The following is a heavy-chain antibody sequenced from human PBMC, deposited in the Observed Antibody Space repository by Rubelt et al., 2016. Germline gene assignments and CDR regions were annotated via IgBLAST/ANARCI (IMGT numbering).Heavy chain of an antibody. V-gene: IGHV1-46*01. D-gene: IGHD5/OR15-5a*01. CDR2: INPSGGST. J-gene: IGHJ6*02. CDR3: ARPRSELVSAISYYYYAMDV. Sequence: RAAGEGLEWIGIINPSGGSTSYAQKFEGRVTVTRDTSSSTVYMEVSSLRDEDTAVYYCARPRSELVSAISYYYYAMDVWGQGTTVTVSS.